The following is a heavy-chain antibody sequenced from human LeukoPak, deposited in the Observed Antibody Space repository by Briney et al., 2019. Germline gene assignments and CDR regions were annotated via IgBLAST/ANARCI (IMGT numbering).Heavy chain of an antibody. CDR3: AKRLYSSSWQQIYDY. CDR1: GFTFSSYA. D-gene: IGHD6-13*01. V-gene: IGHV3-23*01. Sequence: GGSLRLSCAASGFTFSSYAMSWVRQASGKGLEWVSSMSTNDNHTYYEDSVKGRFTISRDNSKNTLHLQMNSLRVEDTAVYYCAKRLYSSSWQQIYDYWGQGTLVTVSS. J-gene: IGHJ4*02. CDR2: MSTNDNHT.